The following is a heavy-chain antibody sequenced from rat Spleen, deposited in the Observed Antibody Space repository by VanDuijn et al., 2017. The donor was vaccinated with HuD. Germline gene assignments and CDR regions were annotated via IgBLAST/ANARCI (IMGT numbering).Heavy chain of an antibody. CDR2: ISYDGGST. CDR3: TRNWDY. D-gene: IGHD5-1*01. CDR1: GFIFSDYH. Sequence: EVQLVESGGGLVQPGRSLKISCAASGFIFSDYHLAWVRQAPTKGLEWVASISYDGGSTYYRDSVKGRFTISRDNAKSSLYLQMDSLRSEDTATYYCTRNWDYWGQGVMVTVSS. J-gene: IGHJ2*01. V-gene: IGHV5-20*01.